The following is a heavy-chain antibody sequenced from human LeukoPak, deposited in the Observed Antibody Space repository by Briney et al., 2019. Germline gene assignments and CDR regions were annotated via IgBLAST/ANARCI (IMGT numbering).Heavy chain of an antibody. CDR2: ISYDGSNK. V-gene: IGHV3-30-3*01. D-gene: IGHD2-2*01. J-gene: IGHJ4*02. CDR1: GFTFSSYA. Sequence: PGGSLRLSCAASGFTFSSYAMHWVRQAPGKGLEWVAVISYDGSNKYYADSVKGRFTISRDNSKNTLYLQMNSLRAEDTAVYYCARDEGFSTKPGPFDYWGQGTLVTVSS. CDR3: ARDEGFSTKPGPFDY.